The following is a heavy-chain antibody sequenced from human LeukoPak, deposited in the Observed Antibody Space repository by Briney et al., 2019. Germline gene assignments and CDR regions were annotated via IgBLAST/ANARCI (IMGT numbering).Heavy chain of an antibody. CDR1: GFTFSSYS. D-gene: IGHD2-21*02. J-gene: IGHJ4*02. Sequence: TGGSLRLSCAASGFTFSSYSMNWVRQAPGKGLEWVSYISSSGSTIYYADSVKGRFTISRDNAKNSLYLQMNSLRAEDTAVYYCARVSGVVTENFDYWGQGTLVTVSS. V-gene: IGHV3-48*04. CDR2: ISSSGSTI. CDR3: ARVSGVVTENFDY.